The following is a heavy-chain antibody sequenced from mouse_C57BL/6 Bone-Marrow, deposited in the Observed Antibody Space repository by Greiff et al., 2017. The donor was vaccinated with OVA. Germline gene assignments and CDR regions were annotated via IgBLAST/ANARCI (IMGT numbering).Heavy chain of an antibody. Sequence: EVQLVESGGDLVKPGGSLKLSCAASGFTFSSYGMSWVRQTPDKRLEWVATISSGGSYTYYPDSVKGRFTISRDNAKNTLYLQMCSLKSEDTAMYYCARGGSAYWGQGTLVTVSA. J-gene: IGHJ3*01. CDR1: GFTFSSYG. V-gene: IGHV5-6*01. D-gene: IGHD1-1*02. CDR2: ISSGGSYT. CDR3: ARGGSAY.